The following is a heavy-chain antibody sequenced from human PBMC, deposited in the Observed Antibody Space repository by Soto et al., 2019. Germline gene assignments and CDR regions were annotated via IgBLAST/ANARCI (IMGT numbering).Heavy chain of an antibody. CDR1: GFTINNNY. CDR3: VRPRLGDSGGYEYRVGV. CDR2: IYSGDDT. V-gene: IGHV3-53*02. Sequence: EVQLVETGGGVIQPGGSLRLSCAASGFTINNNYMSWVRQAPGKGLEWVSVIYSGDDTHYVDSVKGRFTISSDNSKNTPYVPMNSLRAADTAVYYCVRPRLGDSGGYEYRVGVWGQGTTVTVSS. J-gene: IGHJ6*02. D-gene: IGHD3-22*01.